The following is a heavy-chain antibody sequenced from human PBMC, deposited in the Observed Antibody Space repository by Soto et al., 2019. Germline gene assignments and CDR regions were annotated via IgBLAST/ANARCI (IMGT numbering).Heavy chain of an antibody. J-gene: IGHJ4*02. D-gene: IGHD2-21*01. Sequence: QVQLVESGGGVVQPGRSLRLSCAASGFTFSSYGMHWVRQAPAKGLEWVAVIWYDGSNKYYADSVKDRFTISRDNSKNTLYLQMNSLRAEDTAVYYCARGAYCGGDCFGYYFDYWGQGTLVTVSS. CDR3: ARGAYCGGDCFGYYFDY. CDR2: IWYDGSNK. V-gene: IGHV3-33*01. CDR1: GFTFSSYG.